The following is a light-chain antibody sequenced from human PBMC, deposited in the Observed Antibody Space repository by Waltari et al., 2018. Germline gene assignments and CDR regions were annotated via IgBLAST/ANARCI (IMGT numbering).Light chain of an antibody. V-gene: IGKV3-20*01. J-gene: IGKJ1*01. CDR2: GAS. CDR3: QKYDRLPAT. Sequence: EIVLTQSPGTLSLSPGERGTLSCRASQRVSRFLAWYQQIPGQPPRLLIYGASTRATGIPDRFSGSGSGTDFSLTISRLEPEDCAVYYCQKYDRLPATFGQGTKVEIK. CDR1: QRVSRF.